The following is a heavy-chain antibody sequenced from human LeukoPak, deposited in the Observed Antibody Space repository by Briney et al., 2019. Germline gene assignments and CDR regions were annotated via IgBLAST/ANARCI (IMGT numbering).Heavy chain of an antibody. J-gene: IGHJ3*02. CDR1: GGTFSSYA. CDR2: ISAYNGNT. CDR3: ARESPSGAFDI. V-gene: IGHV1-18*01. Sequence: ASVKVSCKASGGTFSSYAISWVRQAPGQGLEWMGWISAYNGNTNYAQKLQGRVTMTTDTSTSTAYMELRSLRSDDTAVYYCARESPSGAFDIWGQGTMVTVSS. D-gene: IGHD6-6*01.